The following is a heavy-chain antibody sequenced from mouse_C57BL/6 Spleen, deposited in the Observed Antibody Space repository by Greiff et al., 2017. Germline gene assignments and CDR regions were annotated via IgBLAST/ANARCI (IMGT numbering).Heavy chain of an antibody. CDR1: GFTFSDYG. CDR3: ARQGYYGSSNAMDY. V-gene: IGHV5-17*01. J-gene: IGHJ4*01. D-gene: IGHD1-1*01. CDR2: ISSGSSTI. Sequence: EVKLMESGGGLVKPGGSLKLSCAASGFTFSDYGMHWVRQAPEKGLEWVAYISSGSSTIYYAATVKGRFTISRDNAKNTLFLQMTSLRSEDTAMYYCARQGYYGSSNAMDYWGQGTSVTVSS.